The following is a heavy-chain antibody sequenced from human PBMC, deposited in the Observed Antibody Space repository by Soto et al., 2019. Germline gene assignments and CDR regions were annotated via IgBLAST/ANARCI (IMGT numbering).Heavy chain of an antibody. V-gene: IGHV3-48*02. J-gene: IGHJ3*02. CDR3: ARDYGWAFDI. CDR1: GFTFSHYS. D-gene: IGHD2-15*01. Sequence: GGSLRLSCAASGFTFSHYSMNWVRQAPGKGLEWVSYVSGRGSPIDYADSVKGRFTISRDNAKNSLYLQMNSLRDEDTAIYYCARDYGWAFDIWAKGQWSPTPQ. CDR2: VSGRGSPI.